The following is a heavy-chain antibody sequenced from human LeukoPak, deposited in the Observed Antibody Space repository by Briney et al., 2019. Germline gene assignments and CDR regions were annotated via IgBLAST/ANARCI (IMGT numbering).Heavy chain of an antibody. Sequence: ASVKVSCKASGYTFTSYYMHWVRQAPGQGLEWMGIINPSGGSTSYAQKFQGRVTMTRDTSTSTVYMELSSLRSEDTAVYYCAWSVRRIAVAGIFDYWGQGTLVTVSS. D-gene: IGHD6-19*01. J-gene: IGHJ4*02. CDR1: GYTFTSYY. V-gene: IGHV1-46*01. CDR2: INPSGGST. CDR3: AWSVRRIAVAGIFDY.